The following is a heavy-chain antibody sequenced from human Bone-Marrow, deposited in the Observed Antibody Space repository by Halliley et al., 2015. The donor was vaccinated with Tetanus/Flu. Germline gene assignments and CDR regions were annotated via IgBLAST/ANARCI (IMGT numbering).Heavy chain of an antibody. CDR3: ARNKASSWADALDI. D-gene: IGHD6-13*01. CDR2: TEFGGNT. J-gene: IGHJ3*02. Sequence: FSVTEFGGNTKYAGSVEGRFTIPRDNSKNTLYLQMNSLRGDDTAVFYCARNKASSWADALDIWGQVTMVTVSS. V-gene: IGHV3-53*01.